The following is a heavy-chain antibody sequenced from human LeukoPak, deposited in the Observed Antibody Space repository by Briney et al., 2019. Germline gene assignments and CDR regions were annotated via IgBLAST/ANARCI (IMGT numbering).Heavy chain of an antibody. Sequence: SETLSLTCTVSGGSISSYYWSWIRQPPGKGLEWIGYIYYSGSTNYNPSLKSRVTISVDTSKNQFSLKLSSVTAADTAVYYCARRSSYGPPGTYYYGMDVWGRGTTVTVSS. D-gene: IGHD5-18*01. CDR1: GGSISSYY. CDR3: ARRSSYGPPGTYYYGMDV. V-gene: IGHV4-59*08. CDR2: IYYSGST. J-gene: IGHJ6*02.